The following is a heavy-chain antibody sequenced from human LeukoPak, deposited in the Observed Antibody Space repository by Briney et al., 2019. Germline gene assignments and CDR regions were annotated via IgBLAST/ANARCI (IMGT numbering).Heavy chain of an antibody. V-gene: IGHV3-21*06. Sequence: KTGGSLRLSCAASGFTFRSYSMKWVRQAPGKGLEWVSSISSSSSYIYYADSVKGRFTISRDNAKNLLYLQMNSLRAEDTAVYYCARYSDTGYSSSWYSTPFDYWGQGTLVTVSP. CDR3: ARYSDTGYSSSWYSTPFDY. CDR1: GFTFRSYS. J-gene: IGHJ4*02. D-gene: IGHD6-13*01. CDR2: ISSSSSYI.